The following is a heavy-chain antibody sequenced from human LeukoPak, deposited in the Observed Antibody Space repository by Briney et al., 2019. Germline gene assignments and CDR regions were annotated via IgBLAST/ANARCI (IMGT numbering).Heavy chain of an antibody. CDR3: ARVGDGSGNPPGCFDN. J-gene: IGHJ3*02. Sequence: PSETLSLTCSVSGGSISRYYWIWIRQPPGKGLEWIGYIQYSGSTNYNPSLKSRVIISVATSRNQFSLRPNSVTAADTAVYYCARVGDGSGNPPGCFDNWDQGTMVTVSS. D-gene: IGHD3-10*01. CDR1: GGSISRYY. V-gene: IGHV4-59*01. CDR2: IQYSGST.